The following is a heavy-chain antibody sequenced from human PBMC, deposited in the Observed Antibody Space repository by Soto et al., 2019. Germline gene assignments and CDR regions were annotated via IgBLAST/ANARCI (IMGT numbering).Heavy chain of an antibody. CDR3: AYYRDSSARHLDF. Sequence: EVQLVEFGGGLVKPGGSLRLSCAASGFSFSNAWMKWVRQAPGKGLEWVGRIKSEANGGTTDHAAAVKGRFIISRDDSKIMLFLQMDSLIIEDSAVYYCAYYRDSSARHLDFWGQGTLVTVSS. J-gene: IGHJ4*02. V-gene: IGHV3-15*07. D-gene: IGHD3-22*01. CDR1: GFSFSNAW. CDR2: IKSEANGGTT.